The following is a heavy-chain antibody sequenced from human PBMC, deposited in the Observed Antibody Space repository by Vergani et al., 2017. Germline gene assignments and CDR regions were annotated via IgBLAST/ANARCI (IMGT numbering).Heavy chain of an antibody. CDR2: IKQDGSEK. CDR1: GFTFSSYW. V-gene: IGHV3-7*01. J-gene: IGHJ4*02. Sequence: EVQLVESGGGLVQPGGSLRLSCAASGFTFSSYWMSWVRQAPGKGLEWVANIKQDGSEKYYVDSVKGRLTISRDNAKNSLYLQMNSLRAEDTAVYYCARSPSILTCYYRGGFDYWGQGTLVTVSS. CDR3: ARSPSILTCYYRGGFDY. D-gene: IGHD3-9*01.